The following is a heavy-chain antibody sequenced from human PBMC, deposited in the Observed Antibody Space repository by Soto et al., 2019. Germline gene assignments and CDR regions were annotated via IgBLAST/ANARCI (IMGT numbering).Heavy chain of an antibody. J-gene: IGHJ6*02. CDR1: GFTFSDYY. CDR3: ARRRIRITTPYYYYGMDV. V-gene: IGHV3-11*06. D-gene: IGHD3-3*01. CDR2: ISGSSRST. Sequence: LRLSCAASGFTFSDYYMTWIRQAPGKGLEWVSTISGSSRSTNYADSVMGRFTVSRDNTKNSLYLQVNSLRAEDTAVYYCARRRIRITTPYYYYGMDVWGQGTTVTVSS.